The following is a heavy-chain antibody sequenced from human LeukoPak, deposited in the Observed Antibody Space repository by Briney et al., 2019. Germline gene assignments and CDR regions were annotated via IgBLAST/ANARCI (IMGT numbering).Heavy chain of an antibody. V-gene: IGHV1-69*13. CDR3: ARGGYCSSTSCYSPWFDP. D-gene: IGHD2-2*01. CDR1: GGTFSSYA. Sequence: GASVKVSCTASGGTFSSYAISWVRQAPGQGLEWMGGIIPIFGTANYAQKFQGRVTITADESTSTAYMELSSLRSEGTAVYYCARGGYCSSTSCYSPWFDPWGQGTLVTVSS. J-gene: IGHJ5*02. CDR2: IIPIFGTA.